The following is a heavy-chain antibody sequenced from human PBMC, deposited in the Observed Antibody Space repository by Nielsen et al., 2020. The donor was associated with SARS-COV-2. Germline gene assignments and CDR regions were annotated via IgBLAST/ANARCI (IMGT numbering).Heavy chain of an antibody. CDR3: ARGKPSSLFDY. J-gene: IGHJ4*02. V-gene: IGHV4-31*03. CDR2: IYYSGST. Sequence: TLSLTCTVSGGSFSSGGYYWSWIRQHPGKGLEWIGYIYYSGSTYYNPSLKSRVTISVDTSKNQFSLKLSSVTAADTAVYYCARGKPSSLFDYWGQGTLVTVSS. CDR1: GGSFSSGGYY.